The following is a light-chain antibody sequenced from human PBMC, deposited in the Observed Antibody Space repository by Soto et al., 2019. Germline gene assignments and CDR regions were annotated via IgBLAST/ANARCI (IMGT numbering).Light chain of an antibody. CDR1: QSVSSN. J-gene: IGKJ2*01. Sequence: EIVMTQSPVTLSVSPGERAALPCRASQSVSSNFAWYQQRPGQAPSLLISGASTRAIGIPARFSGSGSGTEFTLTISSLQSEDFAVYYCQQYNNWPYTFGQGTKLEIK. CDR2: GAS. V-gene: IGKV3-15*01. CDR3: QQYNNWPYT.